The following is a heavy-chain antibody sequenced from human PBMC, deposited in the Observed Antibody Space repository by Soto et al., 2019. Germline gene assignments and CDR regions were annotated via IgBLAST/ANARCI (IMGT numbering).Heavy chain of an antibody. V-gene: IGHV4-39*01. D-gene: IGHD3-10*01. CDR2: IYYSGST. CDR1: GGSISSSSYY. CDR3: ATLWGQD. Sequence: QLQLQESGPGLVKPSEILSVTCTVSGGSISSSSYYWGWIRQPPGKGPEWIGSIYYSGSTYYNPSLKSRVTISVDTSKNQFSLKLSSVTAADTAVYYCATLWGQDWGQGTLVTVSS. J-gene: IGHJ4*02.